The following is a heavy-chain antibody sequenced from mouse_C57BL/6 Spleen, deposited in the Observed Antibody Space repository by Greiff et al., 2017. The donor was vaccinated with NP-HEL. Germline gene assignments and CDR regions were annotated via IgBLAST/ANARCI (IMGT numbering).Heavy chain of an antibody. CDR2: IYPRSGNT. J-gene: IGHJ2*01. Sequence: HVQLKESGAELARPGASVKLSCKASGYTFTSYGISWVKQRTGQGLEWIGEIYPRSGNTYYNEKFKGKATLTADKSSSTAYMELRSLTSEDSAVYFCARGDDYDVRYYFDYWGQGTTLTVSS. CDR3: ARGDDYDVRYYFDY. CDR1: GYTFTSYG. V-gene: IGHV1-81*01. D-gene: IGHD2-4*01.